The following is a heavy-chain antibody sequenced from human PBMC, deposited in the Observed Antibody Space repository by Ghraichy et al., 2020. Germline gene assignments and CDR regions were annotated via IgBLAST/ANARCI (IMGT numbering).Heavy chain of an antibody. CDR2: IYTSGST. V-gene: IGHV4-61*02. D-gene: IGHD3-22*01. CDR1: GGSISSGSYY. CDR3: ARNSYYYDSSGTSRDY. Sequence: TLSLTCTVSGGSISSGSYYWSWIRQPAGKGLEWIGRIYTSGSTNYNPSLKSRVTISVDTSKNQFSLKLSSVTAADTAVYYCARNSYYYDSSGTSRDYWGQGTLVTVSS. J-gene: IGHJ4*02.